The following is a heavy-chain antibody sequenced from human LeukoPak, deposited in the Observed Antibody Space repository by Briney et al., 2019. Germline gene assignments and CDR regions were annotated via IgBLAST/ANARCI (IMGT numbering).Heavy chain of an antibody. J-gene: IGHJ4*02. D-gene: IGHD5-18*01. Sequence: ASVKVSCKASGYTFTGYYMHWVRQDPGQGLEWMGGIIPIFGTTNYAQRFQDRLTISVDEFMTTAFMDLRSLRSEDTAIYYCVLRWVTLQPIHFASWAQGTL. V-gene: IGHV1-69*13. CDR2: IIPIFGTT. CDR1: GYTFTGYY. CDR3: VLRWVTLQPIHFAS.